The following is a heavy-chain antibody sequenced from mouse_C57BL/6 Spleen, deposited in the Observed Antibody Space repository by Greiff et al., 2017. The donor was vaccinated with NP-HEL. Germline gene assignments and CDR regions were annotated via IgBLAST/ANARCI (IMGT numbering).Heavy chain of an antibody. J-gene: IGHJ4*01. D-gene: IGHD2-1*01. CDR1: GFTFSSYA. CDR3: ARIYYGNYRAMDY. V-gene: IGHV5-4*03. CDR2: ISDGGSYT. Sequence: EVKLMESGGGLVKPGGSLKLSCAASGFTFSSYAMSWVRQTPEKRLEWVATISDGGSYTYYPDNVKGRFTISRDNAKNNLYLQMSHLKSEDTAMYYCARIYYGNYRAMDYWGQGTSVTVSS.